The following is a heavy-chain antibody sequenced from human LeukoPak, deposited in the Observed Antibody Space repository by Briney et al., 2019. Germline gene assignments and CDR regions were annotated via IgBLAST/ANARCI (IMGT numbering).Heavy chain of an antibody. CDR2: ISSSSSYI. CDR1: GFTFSSYS. D-gene: IGHD6-13*01. Sequence: PGGSLRLSCAASGFTFSSYSMNWVRQAPGKGLEWVSSISSSSSYIYYADSVKGRFTISRENAKNSLYLQMNSLRAEDTAVYYCATGGKNIAAAGTGYWGQGTLVTVSS. J-gene: IGHJ4*02. CDR3: ATGGKNIAAAGTGY. V-gene: IGHV3-21*01.